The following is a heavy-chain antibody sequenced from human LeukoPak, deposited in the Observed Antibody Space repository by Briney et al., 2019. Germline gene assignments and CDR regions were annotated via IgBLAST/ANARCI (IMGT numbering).Heavy chain of an antibody. CDR1: GYTFTGYY. CDR3: ASSSSSSGFDY. V-gene: IGHV1-2*02. D-gene: IGHD6-6*01. Sequence: ASVKVSCKASGYTFTGYYMHWVRQAPGQGLEWMGWINPNSGGTNNAQKFQGRVTMTRDTSISTAYMELSRLRSDDTAVYYRASSSSSSGFDYWGQGTLVTVSS. J-gene: IGHJ4*02. CDR2: INPNSGGT.